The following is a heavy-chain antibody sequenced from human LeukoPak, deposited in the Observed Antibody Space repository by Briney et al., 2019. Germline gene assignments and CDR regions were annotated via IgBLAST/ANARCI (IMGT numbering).Heavy chain of an antibody. CDR2: MNPNSGNT. D-gene: IGHD3-22*01. CDR3: ATDPYYDSSGPTRDY. CDR1: GYTFTSYD. V-gene: IGHV1-8*01. J-gene: IGHJ4*02. Sequence: ASVKVSCKASGYTFTSYDINWVRQATGQGLEWMGWMNPNSGNTGYAQKFQGRVTITRNTSISTAYMELSSLRSEDTAVYYCATDPYYDSSGPTRDYWGQGTLVTVSS.